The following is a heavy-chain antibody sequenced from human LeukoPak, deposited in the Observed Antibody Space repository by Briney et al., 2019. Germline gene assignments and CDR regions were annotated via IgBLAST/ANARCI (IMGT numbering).Heavy chain of an antibody. CDR1: GGSISSGGYS. J-gene: IGHJ6*03. CDR3: ARVKGPGSYYYYYYYYMDV. CDR2: IYYSGST. V-gene: IGHV4-30-4*07. D-gene: IGHD3-10*01. Sequence: SETLSLTCAVSGGSISSGGYSWSWIRQPPGKGLEWIGYIYYSGSTYYNPSLKSRVTISVDTSKNQFSLKLSSVTAADTAVYYCARVKGPGSYYYYYYYYMDVWGKGTTVTISS.